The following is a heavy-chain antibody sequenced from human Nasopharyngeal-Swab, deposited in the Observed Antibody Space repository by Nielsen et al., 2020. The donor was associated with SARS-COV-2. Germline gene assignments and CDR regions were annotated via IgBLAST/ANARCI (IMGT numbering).Heavy chain of an antibody. V-gene: IGHV4-31*03. J-gene: IGHJ6*02. CDR2: IYYSGST. D-gene: IGHD5-18*01. CDR1: GGSISSGGYY. Sequence: LRLSCTVSGGSISSGGYYWSWIRQHPGKGQEWIGYIYYSGSTYYNPSLKSRVTISVDTSKNQFSLKLSSVTAADTAVYYCAREGYSYGYSPSYYGMDVWGQGTTVTVSS. CDR3: AREGYSYGYSPSYYGMDV.